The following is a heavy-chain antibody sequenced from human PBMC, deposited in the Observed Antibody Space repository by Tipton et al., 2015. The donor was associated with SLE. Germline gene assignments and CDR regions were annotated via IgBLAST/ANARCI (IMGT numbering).Heavy chain of an antibody. D-gene: IGHD6-6*01. Sequence: TLSLTCAVSGYSISSGYYWGWIRQPPGKGLEWIGSIYHSGSTYYNPSLKSRVTISVDTSKNQFSLKLSSVTAADTAVYYCARGESRSCIAARLGFDYWGQGTLVTVSS. V-gene: IGHV4-38-2*01. J-gene: IGHJ4*02. CDR1: GYSISSGYY. CDR3: ARGESRSCIAARLGFDY. CDR2: IYHSGST.